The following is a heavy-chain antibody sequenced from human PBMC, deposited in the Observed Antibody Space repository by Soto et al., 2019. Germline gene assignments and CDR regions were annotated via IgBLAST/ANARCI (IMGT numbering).Heavy chain of an antibody. CDR3: TTDRRGTYSSSSPVYYYYMDV. J-gene: IGHJ6*03. CDR1: VFTFSNAW. CDR2: IKSKTDGGTT. Sequence: PGGSLRLSCAASVFTFSNAWMSWVRQAPGKGLEWVGRIKSKTDGGTTDYAAPVKGRFTISRDDSKNTLYLQMNSLKTEDTAVYYCTTDRRGTYSSSSPVYYYYMDVWGKGTTVTVSS. D-gene: IGHD6-6*01. V-gene: IGHV3-15*01.